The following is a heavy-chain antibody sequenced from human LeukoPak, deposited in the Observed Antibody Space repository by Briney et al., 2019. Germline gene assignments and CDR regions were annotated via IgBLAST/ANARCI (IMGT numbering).Heavy chain of an antibody. J-gene: IGHJ4*02. Sequence: PSETLSLTCTVSGYFISSGYSWGWIRQPPGKGLEWIGNIYYSGSTYYNSSLKSRVTISVDTSKNQFSLNLSSVTASDTAIYYCASTKLGYSSGWHWGQGTLVTVSS. CDR1: GYFISSGYS. V-gene: IGHV4-38-2*02. CDR3: ASTKLGYSSGWH. D-gene: IGHD6-19*01. CDR2: IYYSGST.